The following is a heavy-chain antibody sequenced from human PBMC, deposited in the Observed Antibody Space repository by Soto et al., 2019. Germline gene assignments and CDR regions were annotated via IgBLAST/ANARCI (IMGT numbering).Heavy chain of an antibody. V-gene: IGHV3-74*01. CDR3: ARGIRNYYGVDV. Sequence: EVQLVESGGGLVQPGGSLRLSYVASGFTFSDYWMHWVRQAPGKGLVWVSRIKFDGGITSHADSVKGRFTISRDNARNTVHLQMNSLRADDTGVYYCARGIRNYYGVDVWGQGTTVTVSS. J-gene: IGHJ6*02. CDR2: IKFDGGIT. CDR1: GFTFSDYW.